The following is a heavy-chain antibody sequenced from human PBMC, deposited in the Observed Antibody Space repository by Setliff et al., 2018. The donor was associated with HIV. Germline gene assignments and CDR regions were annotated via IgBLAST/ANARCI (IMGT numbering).Heavy chain of an antibody. Sequence: ASVKVSCKASGYTFTSYAMHWVRQAPGQSLEWMGWINAGNGNIRYSQKFQGRVTLTRDTSASTVYLDLSSLRSEDTAVYYCARVPNQELYFYGMDVWGQGTTVTVSS. CDR3: ARVPNQELYFYGMDV. CDR2: INAGNGNI. J-gene: IGHJ6*02. CDR1: GYTFTSYA. D-gene: IGHD1-7*01. V-gene: IGHV1-3*01.